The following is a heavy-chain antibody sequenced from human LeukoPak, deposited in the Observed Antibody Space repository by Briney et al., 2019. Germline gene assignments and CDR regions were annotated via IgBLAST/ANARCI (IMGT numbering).Heavy chain of an antibody. Sequence: SETLSLTCAVYGGSFSGYYWNWIRQPPGKGLEWIGEINHSGSTNYNPSLKSRVTISVDTSKNQFSLKVTSVTAADTAVYYCARRAAYWYFDLWGRGTLVTVSS. J-gene: IGHJ2*01. CDR1: GGSFSGYY. D-gene: IGHD2-15*01. CDR2: INHSGST. CDR3: ARRAAYWYFDL. V-gene: IGHV4-34*01.